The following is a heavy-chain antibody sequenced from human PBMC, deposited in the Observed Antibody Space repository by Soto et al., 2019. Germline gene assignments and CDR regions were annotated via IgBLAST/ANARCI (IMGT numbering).Heavy chain of an antibody. CDR3: TTTGAYYYDILTGHPTYGMDV. Sequence: PGESLKISCKGSGYSFTSYWISWVRQMPGKGLEWMGRIDPSDSYTNYSPSFQGHVTISADKSISTAYLQWSSLKASDTAMYYCTTTGAYYYDILTGHPTYGMDVWGQGTTVTVSS. J-gene: IGHJ6*02. CDR1: GYSFTSYW. D-gene: IGHD3-9*01. V-gene: IGHV5-10-1*01. CDR2: IDPSDSYT.